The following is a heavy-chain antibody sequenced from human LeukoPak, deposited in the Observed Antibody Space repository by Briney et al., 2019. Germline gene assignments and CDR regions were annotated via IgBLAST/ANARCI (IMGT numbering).Heavy chain of an antibody. Sequence: GESLKISCKGSGYSFTSYWIGWVRQMPGKGPEWMGIIYPGDSDTRYSPSFQGQVTISADKSISTAYLQWSSLKASDTAMYYCARQGGLRYFDWLSGFDPWGQGTLVTVSS. CDR3: ARQGGLRYFDWLSGFDP. CDR2: IYPGDSDT. CDR1: GYSFTSYW. J-gene: IGHJ5*02. D-gene: IGHD3-9*01. V-gene: IGHV5-51*01.